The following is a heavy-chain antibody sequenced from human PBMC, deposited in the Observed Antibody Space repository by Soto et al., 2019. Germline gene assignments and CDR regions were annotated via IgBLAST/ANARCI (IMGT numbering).Heavy chain of an antibody. Sequence: QVQLVQSGAEVKKPGASVKVSCKASGYTFTSYGISWVRQAPGQGLEWMGWISAYNGNTNYAQKLQGRVTMTTDTSTSTAYMGPRSLRSDDTAVYYCARDPPPAYGGNPRGDYWGQGTLVTVSS. CDR2: ISAYNGNT. CDR3: ARDPPPAYGGNPRGDY. J-gene: IGHJ4*02. CDR1: GYTFTSYG. V-gene: IGHV1-18*01. D-gene: IGHD2-15*01.